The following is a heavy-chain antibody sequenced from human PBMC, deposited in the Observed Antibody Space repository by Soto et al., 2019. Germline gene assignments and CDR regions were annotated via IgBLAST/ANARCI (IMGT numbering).Heavy chain of an antibody. V-gene: IGHV1-46*01. D-gene: IGHD2-15*01. CDR2: INPSGGGT. CDR1: GYTFTNYY. CDR3: ARLAAKMGWYYFDY. J-gene: IGHJ4*02. Sequence: QVQLVQSGAEVKKPGASVKVSCKTSGYTFTNYYMHWVRQAPGQGLEWMGIINPSGGGTTYAQKFQGRVTMTRDTSTSTVYMDLSSLRSEDTAVYYCARLAAKMGWYYFDYWGQGTLVTVSS.